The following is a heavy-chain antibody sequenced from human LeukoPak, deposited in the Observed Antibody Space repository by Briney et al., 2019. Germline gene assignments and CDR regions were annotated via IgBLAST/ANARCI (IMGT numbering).Heavy chain of an antibody. D-gene: IGHD2-15*01. J-gene: IGHJ4*02. Sequence: SVKVSCKASGGTFSSYAISWVRQAPGQGLEWMGGIIPIFGTANYAQKFQGRVTITADESTSTAYMELSSLRSEDTAVYCCARCLGGSCYLFDYWGQGTLVTVSS. V-gene: IGHV1-69*13. CDR2: IIPIFGTA. CDR3: ARCLGGSCYLFDY. CDR1: GGTFSSYA.